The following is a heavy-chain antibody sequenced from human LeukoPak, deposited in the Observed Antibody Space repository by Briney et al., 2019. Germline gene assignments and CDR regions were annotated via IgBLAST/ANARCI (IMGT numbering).Heavy chain of an antibody. D-gene: IGHD2-21*01. CDR2: MNPNSGNT. J-gene: IGHJ5*02. CDR1: GYTFTSYD. V-gene: IGHV1-8*03. CDR3: ATSYCGGDCYLGNWFDP. Sequence: GASVKVSCKASGYTFTSYDINWVRQATGQGLEWMGWMNPNSGNTGYAQKFQGRVTITRNTSISTAYMELSSLRSEDTAVYHCATSYCGGDCYLGNWFDPWGQGTLVTVSS.